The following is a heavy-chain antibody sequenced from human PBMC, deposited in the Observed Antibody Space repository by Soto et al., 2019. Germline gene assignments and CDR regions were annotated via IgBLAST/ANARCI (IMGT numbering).Heavy chain of an antibody. Sequence: QVQLVESGGVVVQPGRSLSLSCAASGFTFRNYVMHWIRQAPGKGLEWVAVISSDGSNKYYADSVKGRFTISRDNSKNTLYLQMNSLRIEDTAVYYCTKDRATHRNYWGQGTLVTVSS. CDR3: TKDRATHRNY. CDR2: ISSDGSNK. J-gene: IGHJ4*02. CDR1: GFTFRNYV. V-gene: IGHV3-30*18. D-gene: IGHD5-12*01.